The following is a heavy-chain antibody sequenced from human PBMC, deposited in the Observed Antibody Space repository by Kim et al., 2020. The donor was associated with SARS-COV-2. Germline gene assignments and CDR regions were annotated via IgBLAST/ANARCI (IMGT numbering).Heavy chain of an antibody. D-gene: IGHD6-6*01. V-gene: IGHV3-30*07. J-gene: IGHJ5*02. Sequence: ADSGKGRFTVSRDNSKNTLYLQMNSLRAEDTAVYYCARDHIAARPGWFDPWGQGTLVTVSS. CDR3: ARDHIAARPGWFDP.